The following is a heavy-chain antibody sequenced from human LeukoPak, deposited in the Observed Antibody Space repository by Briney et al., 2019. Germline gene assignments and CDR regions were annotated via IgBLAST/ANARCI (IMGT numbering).Heavy chain of an antibody. CDR1: GGSISGYY. Sequence: SETLSLTCTVSGGSISGYYWSWIRQPPGKGLEWIGEINHSGSTNYNPSLKSRVTISVDTSKNQFSLKLSSVTAADTAVYYCATAKPYDSSALGYWGQGTLVTVSS. D-gene: IGHD3-22*01. V-gene: IGHV4-34*01. J-gene: IGHJ4*02. CDR3: ATAKPYDSSALGY. CDR2: INHSGST.